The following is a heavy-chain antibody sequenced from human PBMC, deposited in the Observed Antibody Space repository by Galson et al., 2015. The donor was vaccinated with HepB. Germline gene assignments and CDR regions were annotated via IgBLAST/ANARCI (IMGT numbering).Heavy chain of an antibody. Sequence: SVKVSCKASGYTFTNYYIYWVRQAPGQGLEWMGMIHPGGGSTTYAQKFQGRVTLARDTSTSTVYMELSSLTFEDTAVYYCARRGNVYSGPTYWGQGTLVTVSS. D-gene: IGHD2-21*01. V-gene: IGHV1-46*01. CDR2: IHPGGGST. J-gene: IGHJ4*02. CDR3: ARRGNVYSGPTY. CDR1: GYTFTNYY.